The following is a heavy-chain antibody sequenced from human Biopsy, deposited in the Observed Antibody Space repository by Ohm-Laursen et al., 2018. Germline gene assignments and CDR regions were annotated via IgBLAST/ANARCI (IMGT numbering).Heavy chain of an antibody. D-gene: IGHD4-17*01. Sequence: TLSLTCTVAGGSINSNDYYWGWIRQTPGEGLQWIGSLYHNGHTYENPSLRSRLTLSIDKSKNLFSLNLNSVTAADTAMYFCARGRSDYPPTFWGPGTLVTVSS. CDR1: GGSINSNDYY. CDR3: ARGRSDYPPTF. J-gene: IGHJ4*02. V-gene: IGHV4-39*02. CDR2: LYHNGHT.